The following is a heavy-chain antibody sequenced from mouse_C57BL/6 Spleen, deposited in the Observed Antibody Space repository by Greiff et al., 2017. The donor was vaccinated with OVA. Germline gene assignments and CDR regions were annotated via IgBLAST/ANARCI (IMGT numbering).Heavy chain of an antibody. J-gene: IGHJ1*03. D-gene: IGHD1-1*01. CDR3: AREGPIITTVVANWYFDV. CDR1: GYTFTSYT. Sequence: VKLQQSGAELARPGASVKMSCKASGYTFTSYTMHWVNQRPGQGLEWIGYINPSSGYPKYNQKFKDKATLPADKSSSTAYMQLSSLTSEDSAVYYCAREGPIITTVVANWYFDVWGTGTTVTVSS. V-gene: IGHV1-4*01. CDR2: INPSSGYP.